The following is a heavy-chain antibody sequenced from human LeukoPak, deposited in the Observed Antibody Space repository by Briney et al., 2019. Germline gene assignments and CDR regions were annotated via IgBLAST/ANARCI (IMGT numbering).Heavy chain of an antibody. CDR1: GGSISSSSYY. J-gene: IGHJ4*02. CDR2: IYYSGST. CDR3: ARLGEVVTGSGWYYFDY. Sequence: PSETLSLTWTVSGGSISSSSYYWGWIRQPPGKGLEWIGSIYYSGSTYYNPSLKSRVTISVDTSKNQFSLKLSSVTAADTAVYYCARLGEVVTGSGWYYFDYWGQGTLVTVSS. V-gene: IGHV4-39*01. D-gene: IGHD6-19*01.